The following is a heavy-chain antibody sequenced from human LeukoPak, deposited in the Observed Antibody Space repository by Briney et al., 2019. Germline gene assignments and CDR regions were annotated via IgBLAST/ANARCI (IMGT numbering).Heavy chain of an antibody. J-gene: IGHJ4*02. CDR3: ARERDGYSYGCFDY. CDR2: ISSSSSYI. D-gene: IGHD5-18*01. Sequence: GGSLRLSCAASGFTFSSYSMNWVRQAPGKGLEWVSSISSSSSYIYYADSVKGRFTISRDNAKNSLYLQMNSLRAEDTAVYYCARERDGYSYGCFDYWGQGTLVTVSS. CDR1: GFTFSSYS. V-gene: IGHV3-21*01.